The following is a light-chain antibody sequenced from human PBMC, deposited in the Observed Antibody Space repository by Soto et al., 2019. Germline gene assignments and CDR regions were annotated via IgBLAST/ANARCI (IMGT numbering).Light chain of an antibody. CDR1: SSDVGGYNY. CDR3: CSYAGSNNVV. CDR2: EVS. V-gene: IGLV2-8*01. Sequence: QSALTQPPSASGSPGQSVTISCTGTSSDVGGYNYVSWYQQHPGKAPKLMIYEVSKRPSGVPDRFSGSKSGNTASLTVSGLQAEDEADYYCCSYAGSNNVVFGGGPQLTVL. J-gene: IGLJ2*01.